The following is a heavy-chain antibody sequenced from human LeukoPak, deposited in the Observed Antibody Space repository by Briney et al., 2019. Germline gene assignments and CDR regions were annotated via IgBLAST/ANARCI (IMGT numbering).Heavy chain of an antibody. V-gene: IGHV3-30*03. D-gene: IGHD1-26*01. CDR1: GFTVSSNY. CDR3: ATFGVKGVGATL. Sequence: GGSLRLSCAASGFTVSSNYMTWVRQAPGKGLEWVAVISYDGSNKYYADSVKGRFTISRDNSKNTLYLQMNSLRAEDTAVYYCATFGVKGVGATLWGQGTLVTVSS. J-gene: IGHJ4*02. CDR2: ISYDGSNK.